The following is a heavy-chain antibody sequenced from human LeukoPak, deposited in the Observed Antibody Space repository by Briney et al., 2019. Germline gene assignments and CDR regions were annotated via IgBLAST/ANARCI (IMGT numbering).Heavy chain of an antibody. D-gene: IGHD6-6*01. CDR1: GFTFSSYG. V-gene: IGHV3-30*03. CDR3: ARGPNIYSSSSGAPWVGYYYYMDV. J-gene: IGHJ6*03. Sequence: GGTLRLSCAASGFTFSSYGMSWVRQAPGKGLEWVAVISYDGSNKYYADSVKGRFTISRDNSKNTLYLQMNSLRAEDTAVYYCARGPNIYSSSSGAPWVGYYYYMDVWGKGTTVTVSS. CDR2: ISYDGSNK.